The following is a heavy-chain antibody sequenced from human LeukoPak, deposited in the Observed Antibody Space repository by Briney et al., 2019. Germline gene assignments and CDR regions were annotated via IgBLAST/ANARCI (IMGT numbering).Heavy chain of an antibody. CDR3: AKGQNYGDFPYYYYYMDV. Sequence: PGRSLRLSCAASGFTFDDYAMHWARQAPGKGLEWVSGISWNSGSIGYADSVKGRFTISRDNAKNSLYLQMNSLRAEDTALYYCAKGQNYGDFPYYYYYMDVWGKGTTVTVSS. D-gene: IGHD4-17*01. J-gene: IGHJ6*03. CDR1: GFTFDDYA. CDR2: ISWNSGSI. V-gene: IGHV3-9*01.